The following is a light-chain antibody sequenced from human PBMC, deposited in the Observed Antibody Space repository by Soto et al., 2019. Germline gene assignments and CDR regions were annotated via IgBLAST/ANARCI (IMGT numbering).Light chain of an antibody. V-gene: IGLV2-14*01. Sequence: QSALTQPASVSGSPGQSITISCTGTSSDVGGYNYVSWYQQHPGKAPKIMIYDVSNRPSGVSNRFSGSKSGNTASLTISGLQAEDEADYFCSSYTSDSTLFGGGTKLTVL. CDR1: SSDVGGYNY. J-gene: IGLJ2*01. CDR3: SSYTSDSTL. CDR2: DVS.